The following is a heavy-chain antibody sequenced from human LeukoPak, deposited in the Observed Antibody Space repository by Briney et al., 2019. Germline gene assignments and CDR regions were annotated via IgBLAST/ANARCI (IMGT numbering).Heavy chain of an antibody. V-gene: IGHV4-34*01. J-gene: IGHJ4*02. CDR1: GGSFSGYY. CDR2: ISHRGRT. CDR3: ARGPDITARPLDY. D-gene: IGHD6-6*01. Sequence: PSETLSLTCAVFGGSFSGYYWTWLRQSPEKGPEWIGEISHRGRTNYNPSLKGRVTMSVEPSKNQFSVRLSSVTAADTAIYYCARGPDITARPLDYWGQGTLVTVSS.